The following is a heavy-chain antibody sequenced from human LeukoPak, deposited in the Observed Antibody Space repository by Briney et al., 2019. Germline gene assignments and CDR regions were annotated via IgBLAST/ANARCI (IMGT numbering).Heavy chain of an antibody. CDR2: LSSSSGTI. CDR1: VFTFSSYS. Sequence: GGSLRLSCAASVFTFSSYSMNWVRQAPGKGLEWVSYLSSSSGTIYYADSVKGRFTVSRDNAKNSLYLQMNSLRDEDTAVYYCARCTPAYSRLDYWGQGTLVTVSS. J-gene: IGHJ4*02. V-gene: IGHV3-48*02. D-gene: IGHD3-16*01. CDR3: ARCTPAYSRLDY.